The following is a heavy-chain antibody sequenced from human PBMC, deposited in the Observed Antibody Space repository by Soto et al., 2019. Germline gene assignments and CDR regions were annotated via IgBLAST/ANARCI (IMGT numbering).Heavy chain of an antibody. CDR1: GFTFSSYA. CDR2: ISGSGGST. D-gene: IGHD4-17*01. CDR3: AKLGSGDYDYYYCMDV. V-gene: IGHV3-23*01. J-gene: IGHJ6*02. Sequence: GGSLRLSCAASGFTFSSYAMSWVRQAPGKGLEWVSAISGSGGSTYYADSVKGRFTISRDNSKNTLYLQMNSLRAEDTAVYYCAKLGSGDYDYYYCMDVWGQGTTVTVSS.